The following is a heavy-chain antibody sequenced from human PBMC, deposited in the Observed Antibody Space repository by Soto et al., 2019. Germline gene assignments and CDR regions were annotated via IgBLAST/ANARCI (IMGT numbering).Heavy chain of an antibody. V-gene: IGHV4-39*01. J-gene: IGHJ4*02. Sequence: PSETLSLTCTVSGGSISSSSYYWGWIRQPPGKGLEWIGSIYYSGSTYYNPSLKSRVTISVDTSKNQFSLKLSSVTAADTAVYYCARQTYDSSGYFSPPYFDYWGQGTLVTVSS. CDR1: GGSISSSSYY. CDR3: ARQTYDSSGYFSPPYFDY. CDR2: IYYSGST. D-gene: IGHD3-22*01.